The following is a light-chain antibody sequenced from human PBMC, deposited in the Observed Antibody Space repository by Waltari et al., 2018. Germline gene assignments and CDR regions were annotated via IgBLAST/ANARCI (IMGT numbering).Light chain of an antibody. CDR2: GAY. CDR3: QQYDASPPMYT. CDR1: QRVSTTF. J-gene: IGKJ2*01. V-gene: IGKV3-20*01. Sequence: EIVLTQSPGTLSLSPGERATLSSRTSQRVSTTFLSWYQQKPGQAPRLLIYGAYNRPTGIPDRFSGSGSGTDFTLTISRLEPEDFAVFYCQQYDASPPMYTFGQGTKLEIK.